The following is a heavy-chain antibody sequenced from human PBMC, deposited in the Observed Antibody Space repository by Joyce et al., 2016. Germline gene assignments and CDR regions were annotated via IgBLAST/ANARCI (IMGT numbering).Heavy chain of an antibody. Sequence: QVQLVESGGGVVQPGRSLRLSCAASGLTLSNYGVHWVRQALVKGVEWVAVISYDGIYKNYADSVKCRFTISRDNSKNTVFLEMNSLRTEDTAVYYCAKILTATYSSGWFLDYWGQGALVTVSS. V-gene: IGHV3-30*18. CDR1: GLTLSNYG. D-gene: IGHD6-25*01. J-gene: IGHJ4*02. CDR2: ISYDGIYK. CDR3: AKILTATYSSGWFLDY.